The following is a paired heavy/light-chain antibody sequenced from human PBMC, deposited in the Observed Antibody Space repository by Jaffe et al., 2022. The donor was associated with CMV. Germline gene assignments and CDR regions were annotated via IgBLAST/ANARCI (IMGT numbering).Light chain of an antibody. CDR1: QSLVHSDGNTY. J-gene: IGKJ2*01. Sequence: DVVMTQSPLSLPVTLGQPASISCRSSQSLVHSDGNTYLNWFQQRPGQSPRRLIYKVSNRDSGVPDRFSGSGSGTDFTLKISRVEAEDVGVYYCMQGTHWPYTFGQGTKLEIK. V-gene: IGKV2-30*02. CDR2: KVS. CDR3: MQGTHWPYT.
Heavy chain of an antibody. V-gene: IGHV4-34*01. CDR2: INHSGST. Sequence: QVQLQQWGAGLLKPSETLSLTCAVYGGSFSGYYWSWIRQPPGKGLEWIGEINHSGSTNYNPSLKSRVTISVDTSKNQFSLKLSSVTAADTAVYYCARGGMLRFLEWLKRYYYGMDVWGQGTTVTVSS. CDR3: ARGGMLRFLEWLKRYYYGMDV. D-gene: IGHD3-3*01. CDR1: GGSFSGYY. J-gene: IGHJ6*02.